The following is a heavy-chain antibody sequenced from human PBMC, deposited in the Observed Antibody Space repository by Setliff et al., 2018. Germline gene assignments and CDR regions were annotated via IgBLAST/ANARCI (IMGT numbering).Heavy chain of an antibody. CDR3: ARDLDYQYYYDSSGRDAFDI. CDR1: GYTFTSYG. D-gene: IGHD3-22*01. Sequence: GASVKVSCKASGYTFTSYGISWVRQAPGQGLDWMGWIIPMFGTPAYAQKFQDRVTITTDESTSTAYMELDSLRSDDTAVYYCARDLDYQYYYDSSGRDAFDIWGQGTMVTVSS. J-gene: IGHJ3*02. CDR2: IIPMFGTP. V-gene: IGHV1-69*05.